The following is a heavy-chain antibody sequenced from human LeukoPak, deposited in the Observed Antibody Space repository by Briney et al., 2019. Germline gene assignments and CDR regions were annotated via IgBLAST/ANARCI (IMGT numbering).Heavy chain of an antibody. Sequence: AGGSLRLSCAASGFTFSSYAMSWVRQAPGKGLEWVSAISGSGGSTYYADSVKGRFTISRDNSKNTLYLQMNSLRAEDTAVYYCAKDSYSSSWEYYYGMDVWGQGTLVTVSS. CDR1: GFTFSSYA. J-gene: IGHJ6*02. V-gene: IGHV3-23*01. CDR3: AKDSYSSSWEYYYGMDV. D-gene: IGHD6-13*01. CDR2: ISGSGGST.